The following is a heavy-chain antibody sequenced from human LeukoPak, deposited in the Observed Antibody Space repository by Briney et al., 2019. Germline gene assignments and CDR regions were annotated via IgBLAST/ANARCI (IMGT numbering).Heavy chain of an antibody. Sequence: GGSLRLSCAASGFTFSSYWMNWVRQAPGKGLEWVANIKQDGSEKHYVDSANGRFTISRDNARNSLYLQVNNLRAEDTAVYYCARDIAWGYCSSTSCYGPDYWGQGTLVTVSS. D-gene: IGHD2-2*01. CDR2: IKQDGSEK. J-gene: IGHJ4*02. CDR3: ARDIAWGYCSSTSCYGPDY. V-gene: IGHV3-7*01. CDR1: GFTFSSYW.